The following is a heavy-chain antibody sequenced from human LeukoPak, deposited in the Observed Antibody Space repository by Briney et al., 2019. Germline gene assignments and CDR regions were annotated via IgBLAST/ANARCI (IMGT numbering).Heavy chain of an antibody. J-gene: IGHJ5*02. CDR2: IYSGGST. V-gene: IGHV3-53*01. CDR1: GFTVSSNY. Sequence: GGSLRLSCAASGFTVSSNYMSWVRQAPGKGLEWVSVIYSGGSTYYADSVKGRFTISRDNSKNTLYLQMNSLRSDDTAVYYCAREFLTWFDPWGQGTLVTVSS. CDR3: AREFLTWFDP.